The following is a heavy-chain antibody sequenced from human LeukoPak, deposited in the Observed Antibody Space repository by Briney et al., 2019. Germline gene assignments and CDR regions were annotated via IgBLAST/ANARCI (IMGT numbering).Heavy chain of an antibody. D-gene: IGHD3-22*01. CDR3: ARDGVLSYYYDSSGYSDY. J-gene: IGHJ4*02. Sequence: GGSLRLSCAASGFNFISYSMSWVRQAPGKGLEWVSVIRGSGVSTYYADSVKGRFTISRDNSKNTLYLQMNSLRAEDTAVYYCARDGVLSYYYDSSGYSDYWGQGTLVTVSS. CDR1: GFNFISYS. CDR2: IRGSGVST. V-gene: IGHV3-23*01.